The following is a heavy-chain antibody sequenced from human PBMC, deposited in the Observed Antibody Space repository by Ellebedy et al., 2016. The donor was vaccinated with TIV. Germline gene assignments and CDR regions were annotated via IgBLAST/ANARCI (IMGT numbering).Heavy chain of an antibody. CDR2: VYYSWSP. D-gene: IGHD2-21*02. CDR3: AMTDPSHPIYD. J-gene: IGHJ4*02. V-gene: IGHV4-39*01. Sequence: MPSETLSLTCTVSGGSINIDNYHWAWIRQPPGKRLEYIGSVYYSWSPYYKTSFKSRVTLSADTSKNQFSLNLRTVTAADTSVYYCAMTDPSHPIYDWGPGFLVSVSS. CDR1: GGSINIDNYH.